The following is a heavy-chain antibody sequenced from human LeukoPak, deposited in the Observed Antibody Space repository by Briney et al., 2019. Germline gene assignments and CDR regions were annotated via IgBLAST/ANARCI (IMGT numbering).Heavy chain of an antibody. CDR3: ARGSRPVYNLLTGKRYFDY. CDR1: GYTFTTYY. Sequence: ASVKVSCKASGYTFTTYYVHWVRQAPGQGLEWMGIINPSGGSTTYAQKFRGRLTMTRDTSTSTVYMELSSLRSEDTAVYYCARGSRPVYNLLTGKRYFDYWGQGTLLTVPS. V-gene: IGHV1-46*01. CDR2: INPSGGST. D-gene: IGHD3-9*01. J-gene: IGHJ4*02.